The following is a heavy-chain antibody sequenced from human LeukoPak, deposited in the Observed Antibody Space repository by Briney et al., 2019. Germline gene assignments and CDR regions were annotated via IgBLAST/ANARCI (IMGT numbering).Heavy chain of an antibody. Sequence: GGSLRLSCAASGFTFSSYAMSWVRQAPGKGLEGVSAISGSGGSTYYADSVKGRFTISRDNSKNTLYLQMNSLRAEDTAVYYCAKDVRYCSSTSCYQDYWGQGTLVTVSS. D-gene: IGHD2-2*01. CDR3: AKDVRYCSSTSCYQDY. J-gene: IGHJ4*02. CDR1: GFTFSSYA. V-gene: IGHV3-23*01. CDR2: ISGSGGST.